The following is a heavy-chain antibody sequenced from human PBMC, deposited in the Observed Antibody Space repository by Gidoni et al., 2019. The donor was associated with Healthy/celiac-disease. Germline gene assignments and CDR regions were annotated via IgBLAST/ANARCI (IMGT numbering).Heavy chain of an antibody. Sequence: QVQLVESGGGLVKPGGSLRLSCAASGFTFSDYYMSWIRQAPGKGLEWVSYISSSSSYTNYADSVKGRFTISRDNAKNSLYLQMNSLRAEDTAVYYCARDWHYSGYDANFDYWGQGTLVTVSS. V-gene: IGHV3-11*06. CDR3: ARDWHYSGYDANFDY. CDR1: GFTFSDYY. D-gene: IGHD5-12*01. CDR2: ISSSSSYT. J-gene: IGHJ4*02.